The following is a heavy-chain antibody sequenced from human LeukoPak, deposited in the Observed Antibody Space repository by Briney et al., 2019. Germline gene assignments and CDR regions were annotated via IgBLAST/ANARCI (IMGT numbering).Heavy chain of an antibody. CDR3: ARVPMVRGAKYMDV. CDR2: ISSSSSTV. CDR1: GFTFSSYS. Sequence: GGSLRLSCVASGFTFSSYSMNWVRQAPGKGLEWVSYISSSSSTVYYADSVKGRFTISRDNAKNSLYLQMNSLRAEDTAVYYCARVPMVRGAKYMDVWGKGTTVTVSS. V-gene: IGHV3-48*04. D-gene: IGHD3-10*01. J-gene: IGHJ6*03.